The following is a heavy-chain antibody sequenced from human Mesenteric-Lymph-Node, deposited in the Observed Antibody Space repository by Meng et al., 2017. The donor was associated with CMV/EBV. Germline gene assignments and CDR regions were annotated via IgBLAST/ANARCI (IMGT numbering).Heavy chain of an antibody. D-gene: IGHD6-25*01. V-gene: IGHV3-11*01. Sequence: GASLKISCEASGFNLSDYYMTWIRQAPGKGLEGVAYISGTSNSIYYGDSVKGRFTISRDNAKNSVFLQMNSLRVEDTAVYYCARDSGLAAAGTDSWGQGTLVTVSS. CDR1: GFNLSDYY. J-gene: IGHJ4*02. CDR2: ISGTSNSI. CDR3: ARDSGLAAAGTDS.